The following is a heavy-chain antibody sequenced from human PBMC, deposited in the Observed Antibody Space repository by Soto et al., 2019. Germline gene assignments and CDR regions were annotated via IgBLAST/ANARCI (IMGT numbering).Heavy chain of an antibody. Sequence: ASVKVSCKASVFSVDTIHWVRRAPGQGLEWMGWIKANSGDTNYAQNFQGRVTMTRHTSITTAYMELSSLTSGDTAVYYCARDENWGYVWIDPWGPGTLVTVSS. V-gene: IGHV1-2*02. CDR3: ARDENWGYVWIDP. CDR1: VFSVDT. J-gene: IGHJ5*02. D-gene: IGHD7-27*01. CDR2: IKANSGDT.